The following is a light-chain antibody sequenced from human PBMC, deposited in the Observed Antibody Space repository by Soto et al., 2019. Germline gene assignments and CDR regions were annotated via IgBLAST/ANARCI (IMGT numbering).Light chain of an antibody. J-gene: IGKJ1*01. CDR2: VAS. CDR3: QQYNSYSWT. CDR1: QSISSW. V-gene: IGKV1-5*01. Sequence: DIQMTQSPSTLSASVGDRVTITCRASQSISSWLAWYQQKPGKAPKLLIYVASSLESGVPSRFSGSGSGTEFTLTISSLEPDDFATYYCQQYNSYSWTFGQGTKVDIK.